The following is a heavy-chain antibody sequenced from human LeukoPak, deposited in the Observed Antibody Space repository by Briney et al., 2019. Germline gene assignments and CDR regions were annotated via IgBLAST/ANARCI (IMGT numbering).Heavy chain of an antibody. Sequence: EASVKVSCKTSGYTFTGYYMHWVRQAPGQGLEWMGWINPNSGGTNYAQKFQGRVTMTRDTSISTAYMELSRLRSDDTAVYYCARKQWELTSTNAFDIWGQGTMVTVSS. CDR2: INPNSGGT. V-gene: IGHV1-2*02. CDR1: GYTFTGYY. J-gene: IGHJ3*02. D-gene: IGHD1-26*01. CDR3: ARKQWELTSTNAFDI.